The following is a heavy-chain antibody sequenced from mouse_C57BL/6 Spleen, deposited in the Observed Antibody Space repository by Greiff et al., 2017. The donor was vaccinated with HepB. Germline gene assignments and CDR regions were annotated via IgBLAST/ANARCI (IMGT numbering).Heavy chain of an antibody. CDR2: IWSGGST. J-gene: IGHJ2*01. V-gene: IGHV2-2*01. CDR1: GFSLTSYG. D-gene: IGHD1-1*01. Sequence: VHLVESGPGLVQPSQSLSITCTVSGFSLTSYGVHWVRQSPGKGLEWLGVIWSGGSTDYNAAFISRLSISKDNSKSQVFFKMNSLQADDTAIYYCARSYYGSSYENYFDYWGQGTTLTVSS. CDR3: ARSYYGSSYENYFDY.